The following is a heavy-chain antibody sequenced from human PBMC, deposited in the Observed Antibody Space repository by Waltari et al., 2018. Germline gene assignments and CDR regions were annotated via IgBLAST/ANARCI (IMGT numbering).Heavy chain of an antibody. CDR1: GGSISAFY. D-gene: IGHD2-21*02. V-gene: IGHV4-59*01. Sequence: QLQLQETGTSLLKPSETLSVICTVPGGSISAFYWSWVRQPPGKGLDWIGYIYYTGSTNFNPSLKSRVTMSVDTSKNQFSLKLSSVTAADTAFYYCARGGGGDWEWFDPWGQGTLVTVSS. CDR3: ARGGGGDWEWFDP. CDR2: IYYTGST. J-gene: IGHJ5*02.